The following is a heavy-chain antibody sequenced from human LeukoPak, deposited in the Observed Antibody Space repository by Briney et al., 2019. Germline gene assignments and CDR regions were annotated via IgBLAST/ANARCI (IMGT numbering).Heavy chain of an antibody. V-gene: IGHV3-30*19. Sequence: GGSLRLSCAASGFTFSNSAMHWVRQAPGKGLEWMTFISYDGGDKYYADAAKGRFTISRDNSKNTLYLEMSSLGLQDTAVYYCTGERDRDGYFRYWGQGTLVTVSS. CDR1: GFTFSNSA. D-gene: IGHD2-8*01. CDR3: TGERDRDGYFRY. CDR2: ISYDGGDK. J-gene: IGHJ4*02.